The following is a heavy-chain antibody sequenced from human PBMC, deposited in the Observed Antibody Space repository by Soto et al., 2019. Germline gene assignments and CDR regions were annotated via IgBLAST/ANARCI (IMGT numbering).Heavy chain of an antibody. V-gene: IGHV3-13*01. J-gene: IGHJ6*02. CDR1: GFTFSSYD. D-gene: IGHD3-3*01. Sequence: GGSLRLSCAASGFTFSSYDMHWVRQATGKGLEWVSAIGTAGDTYYPGSVKGRFTISRENAKNSLYLQMNSLRAEDTAVYYCARAAGGIFGFRMDVWGQGTTVTVSS. CDR2: IGTAGDT. CDR3: ARAAGGIFGFRMDV.